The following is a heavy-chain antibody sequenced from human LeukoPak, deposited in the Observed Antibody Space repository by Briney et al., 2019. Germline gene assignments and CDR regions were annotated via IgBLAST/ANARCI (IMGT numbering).Heavy chain of an antibody. J-gene: IGHJ4*02. CDR2: INHSGST. V-gene: IGHV4-34*01. CDR1: GGSFSGYY. CDR3: ARSMAARPDY. Sequence: PSETLSLTCAVYGGSFSGYYWSWIRQPPGKGLEWIGEINHSGSTNYNPSLKSRVTISVDTSKNQFSLKLSSVTAADTAVYYCARSMAARPDYWGQGTLVTVSS. D-gene: IGHD6-6*01.